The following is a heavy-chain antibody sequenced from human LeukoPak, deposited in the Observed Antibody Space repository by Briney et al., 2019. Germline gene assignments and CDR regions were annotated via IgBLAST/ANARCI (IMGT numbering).Heavy chain of an antibody. CDR2: ISDTGNT. D-gene: IGHD3-10*01. CDR3: AKRPGVMGSGFDY. Sequence: GGSLRLSCAASGFTLSSYAMSWVRQAPGKGLEWVSAISDTGNTYHADSVKGRFTISRDSSKNTLFLQMNRLRPEDAAVYYCAKRPGVMGSGFDYWGQGTLVTVSS. CDR1: GFTLSSYA. J-gene: IGHJ4*02. V-gene: IGHV3-23*01.